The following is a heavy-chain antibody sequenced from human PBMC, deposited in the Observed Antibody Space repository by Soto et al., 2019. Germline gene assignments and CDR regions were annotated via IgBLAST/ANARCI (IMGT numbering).Heavy chain of an antibody. Sequence: QVQLQESGPGLVKPSQTLSLTCTVSGGSISSGGYYWSWIRQHPGKGLEWIGYIYYIGSTYYNPSLKSRVTISVDTSKNQCALKLGSVTAADTAVYYCARRFHWFGESTWYFDYWGQGSLVTVSS. CDR3: ARRFHWFGESTWYFDY. J-gene: IGHJ4*02. V-gene: IGHV4-31*03. D-gene: IGHD3-10*01. CDR1: GGSISSGGYY. CDR2: IYYIGST.